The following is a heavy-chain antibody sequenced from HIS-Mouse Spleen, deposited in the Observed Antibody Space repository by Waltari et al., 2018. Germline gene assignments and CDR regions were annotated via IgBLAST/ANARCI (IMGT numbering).Heavy chain of an antibody. V-gene: IGHV4-59*01. CDR2: YYSGST. CDR3: ARASRDLLLPRYFDL. J-gene: IGHJ2*01. Sequence: QVQLQESGPGLVKPSETLSLTCTVSGGSISSYYWSWIRQPPGKGLEWIGYYSGSTHYTPSLQSRVTISVDTSKNQFSLKLSSVTAADTAVYYCARASRDLLLPRYFDLWGRGTLVTVSS. CDR1: GGSISSYY.